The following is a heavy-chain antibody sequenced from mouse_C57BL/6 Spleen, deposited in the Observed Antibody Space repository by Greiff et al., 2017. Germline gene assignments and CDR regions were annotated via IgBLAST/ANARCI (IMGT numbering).Heavy chain of an antibody. J-gene: IGHJ1*03. D-gene: IGHD1-1*01. V-gene: IGHV1-26*01. Sequence: VQLQQSGPELVKPGASVKISCKASGYTFTDYYMNWVKQSHGKSLEWIGDINPNNGGTSYNQKFKGKATLTVDKSSSTAYMELRSLTSEDSAVYYCARGRSLLLWYFDVWGTGTTVTVSS. CDR3: ARGRSLLLWYFDV. CDR1: GYTFTDYY. CDR2: INPNNGGT.